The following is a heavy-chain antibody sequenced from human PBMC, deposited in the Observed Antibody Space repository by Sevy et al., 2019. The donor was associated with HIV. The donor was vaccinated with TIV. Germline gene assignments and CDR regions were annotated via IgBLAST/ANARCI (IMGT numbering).Heavy chain of an antibody. CDR2: IGVRGESS. J-gene: IGHJ3*02. D-gene: IGHD2-15*01. CDR1: GFSFSDYV. V-gene: IGHV3-23*01. CDR3: AVVGGGAFDS. Sequence: GSLRLSCAASGFSFSDYVLTWVRQAPGKGLEWVAAIGVRGESSYYADSVKGRSTISRDNSKNTLFLQMNSLRAEDTAVYYCAVVGGGAFDSWGQGTMVTVSS.